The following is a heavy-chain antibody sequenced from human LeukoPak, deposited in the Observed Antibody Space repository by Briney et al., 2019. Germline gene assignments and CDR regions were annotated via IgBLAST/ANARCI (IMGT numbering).Heavy chain of an antibody. CDR1: GFTFSSYA. CDR3: AKESPRFDY. CDR2: ISYDGSNK. Sequence: PGGSLRLSCAASGFTFSSYAMHWVRQAPGKGLEWVAVISYDGSNKYYADSVKGRFTISRDNSRNTLYLQMNSLRVEDTAIYYCAKESPRFDYWGQGTLVTVSS. J-gene: IGHJ4*02. V-gene: IGHV3-30-3*01.